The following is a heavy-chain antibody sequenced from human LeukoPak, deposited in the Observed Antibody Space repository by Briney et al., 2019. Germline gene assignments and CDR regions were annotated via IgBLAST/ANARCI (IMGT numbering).Heavy chain of an antibody. CDR3: ARGLGYCSGGSCYNGWFDP. Sequence: PSQTLSLTCAVSGGSISSGGYSWGWIRQPPGKGLEWIGYIYHSGSTYYNPSLKSRVTISVDRSKNQFSLKLSSVTAADTAVYYCARGLGYCSGGSCYNGWFDPWGQGTLVTVSS. D-gene: IGHD2-15*01. V-gene: IGHV4-30-2*01. CDR1: GGSISSGGYS. CDR2: IYHSGST. J-gene: IGHJ5*02.